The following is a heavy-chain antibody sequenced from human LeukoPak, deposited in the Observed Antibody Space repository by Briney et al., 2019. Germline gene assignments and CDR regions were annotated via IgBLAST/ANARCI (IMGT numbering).Heavy chain of an antibody. CDR1: GFTFSSYW. V-gene: IGHV3-74*01. CDR3: AGRSSGSPPYYFDY. J-gene: IGHJ4*02. D-gene: IGHD1-26*01. Sequence: PGGSLRLSCAASGFTFSSYWMHWVRQAPGKGLVWVSRINSDGSTTNYADYVKGRFTISRDNAKNTLYLQMNSLRAEDTAVYYCAGRSSGSPPYYFDYWGQGTLVTVSS. CDR2: INSDGSTT.